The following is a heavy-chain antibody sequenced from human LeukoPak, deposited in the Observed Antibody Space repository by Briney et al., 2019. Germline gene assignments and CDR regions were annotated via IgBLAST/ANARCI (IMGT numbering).Heavy chain of an antibody. J-gene: IGHJ3*02. D-gene: IGHD4-23*01. Sequence: SSVKVSCKASGGTFSSYAISWVRQAPGQGLEWMGGIIPIFGTANYAQKFQGRVTITTDESTSTAYMELSSLRSEDTAVYYCARGLAVVTANDAFDIWGQGTMVTVSS. V-gene: IGHV1-69*05. CDR1: GGTFSSYA. CDR3: ARGLAVVTANDAFDI. CDR2: IIPIFGTA.